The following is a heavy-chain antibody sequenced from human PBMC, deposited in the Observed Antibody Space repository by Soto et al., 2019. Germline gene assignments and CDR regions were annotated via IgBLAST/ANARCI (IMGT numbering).Heavy chain of an antibody. J-gene: IGHJ6*02. D-gene: IGHD5-18*01. Sequence: PGGSLRLSCAASGFTFSSYGMHWDRQAPGKGLEWVAVISYDGSNKYYADSVKGRFTISRDNSTNTLYLQMNSLRAEDTAVYYCAKLGNSYGSYYYGMDVWGQGTTVTVSS. CDR1: GFTFSSYG. CDR3: AKLGNSYGSYYYGMDV. V-gene: IGHV3-30*18. CDR2: ISYDGSNK.